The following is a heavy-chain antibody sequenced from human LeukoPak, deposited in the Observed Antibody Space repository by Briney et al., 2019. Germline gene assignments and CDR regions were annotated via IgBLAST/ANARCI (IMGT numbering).Heavy chain of an antibody. D-gene: IGHD3/OR15-3a*01. CDR1: GFTFTSYW. CDR2: IDGDGSSR. V-gene: IGHV3-74*01. Sequence: PGGSLRLSCAASGFTFTSYWIHWVRHVPGKGLEWVSRIDGDGSSRSYADSVQGRFTISRDNGKKTVFLQMNSLSAEDTAVYYCARILEGYYYFGLDVWGQGTTVIVSS. J-gene: IGHJ6*02. CDR3: ARILEGYYYFGLDV.